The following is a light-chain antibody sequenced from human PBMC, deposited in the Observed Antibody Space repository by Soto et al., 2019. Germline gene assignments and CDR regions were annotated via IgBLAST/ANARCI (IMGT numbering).Light chain of an antibody. V-gene: IGLV2-14*01. CDR3: SSYTSSSTLVV. J-gene: IGLJ2*01. CDR2: DVS. Sequence: QSALTQPASVSGSPGQSITISCTGTSSDLGDNYISWYQQHPGKAPKLFIYDVSNRPSGVSNRFSGSKSGNTASLTISGLQAEDESDYYCSSYTSSSTLVVFGGGTKLTVL. CDR1: SSDLGDNY.